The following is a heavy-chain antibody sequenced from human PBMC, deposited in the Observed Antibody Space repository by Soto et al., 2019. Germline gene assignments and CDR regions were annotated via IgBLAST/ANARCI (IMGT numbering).Heavy chain of an antibody. CDR2: ISGSGGST. Sequence: GGALKLSCAASGFTFCSYALSWGRPAPGKGLEWVSAISGSGGSTYYADPVKGRFTISRDNSKNTLYLQMNILRAEDTAVYYCANYRAIFGVGPNFDYWGQGTLVTVSS. J-gene: IGHJ4*02. V-gene: IGHV3-23*01. CDR1: GFTFCSYA. D-gene: IGHD3-3*01. CDR3: ANYRAIFGVGPNFDY.